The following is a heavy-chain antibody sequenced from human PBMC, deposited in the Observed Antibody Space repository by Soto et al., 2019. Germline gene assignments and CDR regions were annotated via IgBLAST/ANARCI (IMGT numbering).Heavy chain of an antibody. Sequence: EVQLVESGGGLVQPGGSLRLSCAASGFTFSSYSMNWVRQAPGKGLEWVSYISSSSSTIYYADSVKGRFTISRDNAKHSLYLQMNSLRDEDTAVYYCARDSSGYYYDSYYYYYGMDVWGQGTTVTVSS. CDR2: ISSSSSTI. D-gene: IGHD3-22*01. CDR3: ARDSSGYYYDSYYYYYGMDV. V-gene: IGHV3-48*02. J-gene: IGHJ6*02. CDR1: GFTFSSYS.